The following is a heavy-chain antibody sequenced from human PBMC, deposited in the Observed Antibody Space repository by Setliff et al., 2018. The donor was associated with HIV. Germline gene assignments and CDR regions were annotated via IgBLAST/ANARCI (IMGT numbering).Heavy chain of an antibody. V-gene: IGHV3-33*01. CDR2: IWYDGSHK. J-gene: IGHJ6*03. CDR1: GFTFSSYG. CDR3: ARDKDYYDSSGYYYIYYYMDV. Sequence: GGSLRLSCAASGFTFSSYGMHWVRQAPGKGLEWVAVIWYDGSHKYYADSMKGRFTISRDSSKNTLYLQMNSLRAEDTAVYYCARDKDYYDSSGYYYIYYYMDVWGKGTTVTVSS. D-gene: IGHD3-22*01.